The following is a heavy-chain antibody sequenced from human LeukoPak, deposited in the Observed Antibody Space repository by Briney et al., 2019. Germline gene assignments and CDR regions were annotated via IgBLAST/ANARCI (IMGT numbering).Heavy chain of an antibody. V-gene: IGHV5-51*01. Sequence: GESLKISCKGVGYNFSNDWIGWVRPMPGKGLEWMGIIHPGDSSTRYSPSLQGQVTILSDKSINTAYLQWSSLKASDTAMYYCARRQCSGGSCYYFDSWGQGTLVTVST. J-gene: IGHJ4*02. D-gene: IGHD2-15*01. CDR1: GYNFSNDW. CDR3: ARRQCSGGSCYYFDS. CDR2: IHPGDSST.